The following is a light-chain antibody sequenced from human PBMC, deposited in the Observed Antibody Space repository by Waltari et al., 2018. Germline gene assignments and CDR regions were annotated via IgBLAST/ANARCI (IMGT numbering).Light chain of an antibody. V-gene: IGLV1-44*01. Sequence: QSVLTQPPSASGTPGQRVTISCSGSRSNIGTNTVNWYQQLPGAAPKVLIYRNNQRPSGVPDRFSGSKSATSASLAISGLQSEDEAAYFCASWDDSLSVVFGGGTKLTVL. CDR2: RNN. CDR3: ASWDDSLSVV. CDR1: RSNIGTNT. J-gene: IGLJ2*01.